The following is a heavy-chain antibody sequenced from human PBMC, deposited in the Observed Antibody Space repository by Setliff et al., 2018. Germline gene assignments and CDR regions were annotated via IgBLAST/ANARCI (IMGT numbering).Heavy chain of an antibody. V-gene: IGHV3-30-3*01. J-gene: IGHJ4*02. CDR2: VSYDGVKK. D-gene: IGHD2-15*01. CDR1: GFNFSTYA. Sequence: LRLSCAASGFNFSTYAMHWVRQAPGKGLEWVAIVSYDGVKKYHADSVKGRFTISRDNSKNTLYLQMNSLRPEDTAVYYCARTCSGSGCYAGLESWGQGTPVTVSS. CDR3: ARTCSGSGCYAGLES.